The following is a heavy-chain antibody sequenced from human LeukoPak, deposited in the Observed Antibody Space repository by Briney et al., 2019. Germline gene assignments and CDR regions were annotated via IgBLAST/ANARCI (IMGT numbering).Heavy chain of an antibody. CDR3: SRGQHRVTYSGDAFDI. CDR1: GFTFSSYG. D-gene: IGHD4-11*01. CDR2: IRYDGSKK. Sequence: GGSLRLSCAASGFTFSSYGMHWVRPAPGKGLEWVAFIRYDGSKKYYADSVKGRFTISRDNSKNTLYLQMSSLRAEYRAGYYRSRGQHRVTYSGDAFDIWGQGTMVTVSS. V-gene: IGHV3-30*02. J-gene: IGHJ3*02.